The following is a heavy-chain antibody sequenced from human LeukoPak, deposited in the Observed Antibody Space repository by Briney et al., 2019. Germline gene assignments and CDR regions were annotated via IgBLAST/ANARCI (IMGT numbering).Heavy chain of an antibody. V-gene: IGHV3-23*01. D-gene: IGHD2-2*01. CDR2: ISDSGVST. J-gene: IGHJ4*02. CDR3: AKARPTVVPAALDY. CDR1: GFTFSSYA. Sequence: GGSLRLSCAASGFTFSSYAMSWVRQAPGKGLEWVSGISDSGVSTYYADSVKGRFTISRDNSKNTLYLQMNSLRAEDTAVYYCAKARPTVVPAALDYWGQGTLVTVSS.